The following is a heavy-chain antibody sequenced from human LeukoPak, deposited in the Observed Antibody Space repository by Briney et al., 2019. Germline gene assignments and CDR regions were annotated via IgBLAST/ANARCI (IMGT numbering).Heavy chain of an antibody. CDR1: GFTFSSYS. V-gene: IGHV3-21*01. CDR2: ISGSSRYI. Sequence: PGGSLRLSCAASGFTFSSYSMNWVRQAPGKGLEWVSTISGSSRYIYYADSVKGRFTISRDNAKNSLHLQMNSLRAEDSAVYYCARPLNHGDYGSDYWGQGTLVTVSS. J-gene: IGHJ4*02. CDR3: ARPLNHGDYGSDY. D-gene: IGHD4-17*01.